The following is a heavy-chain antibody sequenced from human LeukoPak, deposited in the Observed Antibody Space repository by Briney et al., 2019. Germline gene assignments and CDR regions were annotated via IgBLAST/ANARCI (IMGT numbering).Heavy chain of an antibody. J-gene: IGHJ6*03. V-gene: IGHV1-69*10. CDR2: IIPILGIA. Sequence: SVKVSCKASGYTFTGYYMHWVRQAPGQGLEWMGGIIPILGIANYAQRFQGRVTITADKSTSTAYMELSSLRSEDTAVYYCARVVKVKDYYYYMDVWGKGTTVTVSS. D-gene: IGHD3-22*01. CDR3: ARVVKVKDYYYYMDV. CDR1: GYTFTGYY.